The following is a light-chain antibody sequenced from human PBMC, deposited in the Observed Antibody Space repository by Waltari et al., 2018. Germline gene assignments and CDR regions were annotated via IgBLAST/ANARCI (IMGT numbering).Light chain of an antibody. CDR2: RNN. J-gene: IGLJ3*02. CDR3: AAWDDNLRLWV. Sequence: QSVLTQPPSASGAPGQRVPISCSGSSSDIGSNYVYWFHQLPGPAPKLLIYRNNRRPSGVPDRFSGSKSGTSASLAISGLRSEDETDYYCAAWDDNLRLWVFGGGTMLTVL. CDR1: SSDIGSNY. V-gene: IGLV1-47*01.